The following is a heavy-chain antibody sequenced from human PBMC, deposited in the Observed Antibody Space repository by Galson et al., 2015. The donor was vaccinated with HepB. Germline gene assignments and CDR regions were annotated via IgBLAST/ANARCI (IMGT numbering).Heavy chain of an antibody. Sequence: SVKVSCKASGYTFTNYGINWVRQAPGQGLEWMGWISGYNVNTNYAQELQDRVTVTTDTSTSTAYMELRSLRSDDTAVYYCARARYSTSPPDYWGQGTLVTVSS. D-gene: IGHD1-26*01. J-gene: IGHJ4*02. V-gene: IGHV1-18*01. CDR1: GYTFTNYG. CDR2: ISGYNVNT. CDR3: ARARYSTSPPDY.